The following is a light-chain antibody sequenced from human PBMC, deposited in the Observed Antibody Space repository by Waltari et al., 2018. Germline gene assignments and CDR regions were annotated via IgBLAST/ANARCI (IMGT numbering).Light chain of an antibody. CDR2: KAA. V-gene: IGKV1-5*03. J-gene: IGKJ1*01. Sequence: DIQMTQSPSTLAAYGGETVPSTCRASHRINNWLALYQQKAGKPPKFLMYKAADLASGVPSRFSGSGSGTEFTLTINSLQPDDFATYYCQLYDSYSMWTFGQGTRVEIK. CDR3: QLYDSYSMWT. CDR1: HRINNW.